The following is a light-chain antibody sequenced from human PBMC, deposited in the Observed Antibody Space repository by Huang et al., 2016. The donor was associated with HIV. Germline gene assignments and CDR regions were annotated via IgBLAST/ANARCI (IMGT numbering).Light chain of an antibody. CDR2: GSS. CDR1: QDIGTS. J-gene: IGKJ5*01. CDR3: QQLHAYPIT. Sequence: HLTQSPPSLSASVGDSVFISCRASQDIGTSLAWYQQRTGRAPKLLISGSSTLPTVVPSRFSGDSAGTFFTLFITDLQPEDFATYYCQQLHAYPITFGQGTRLDIK. V-gene: IGKV1-13*02.